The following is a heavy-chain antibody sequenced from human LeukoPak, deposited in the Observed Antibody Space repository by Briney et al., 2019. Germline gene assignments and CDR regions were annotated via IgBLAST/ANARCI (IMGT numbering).Heavy chain of an antibody. CDR2: ISMNGTDM. J-gene: IGHJ4*02. D-gene: IGHD5-18*01. Sequence: GGSLRLSCAASGFTFGNTWMGWVRQAPGKGPEWLSYISMNGTDMDYADSVRGRFTISRDNAKDTLYLQMNSLGAEDTAIYHCAKGHTYGMIWGQGTQVTVSS. CDR3: AKGHTYGMI. CDR1: GFTFGNTW. V-gene: IGHV3-11*01.